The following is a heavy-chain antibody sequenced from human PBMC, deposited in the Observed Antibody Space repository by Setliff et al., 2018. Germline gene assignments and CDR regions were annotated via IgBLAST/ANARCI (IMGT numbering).Heavy chain of an antibody. CDR3: TTDPSPTFGGVIGAAFDI. V-gene: IGHV3-73*01. CDR1: GFTFGDYP. Sequence: PGGSLRLSCAASGFTFGDYPVNWVRQASGKGLEWVGRIRSKANNYATAYAASLKGRFTISRDDSKDTLYLQMNSLKTEDTAVYYCTTDPSPTFGGVIGAAFDIWGQGTMVTVSS. D-gene: IGHD3-16*01. CDR2: IRSKANNYAT. J-gene: IGHJ3*02.